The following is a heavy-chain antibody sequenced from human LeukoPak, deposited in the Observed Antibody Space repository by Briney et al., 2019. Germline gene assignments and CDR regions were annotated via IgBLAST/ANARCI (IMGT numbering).Heavy chain of an antibody. D-gene: IGHD6-19*01. V-gene: IGHV3-33*06. CDR1: GFTFSSYA. CDR3: AKGYSSGWSAFDY. Sequence: GGSLRLSCAASGFTFSSYAMSWVRQAPGKGLEWVAVIWYDGSNKYYADSVKGRFTFSRDNSKNTLYLQMNSLRAEDTAVYYCAKGYSSGWSAFDYWGQGTLVTVSS. CDR2: IWYDGSNK. J-gene: IGHJ4*02.